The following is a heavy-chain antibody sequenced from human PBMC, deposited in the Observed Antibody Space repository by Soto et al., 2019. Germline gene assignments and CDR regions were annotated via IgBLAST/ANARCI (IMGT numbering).Heavy chain of an antibody. J-gene: IGHJ6*02. D-gene: IGHD3-10*01. Sequence: QLQLQESGPGLVKPSETLSLTCTVSGGSISSSDYHWGWIRQPPGKGLEWIASIYYSGSTDSSPSLRSPVHISVATSKTQCALKLRSATAADTAVYYCARLYYKPRYYYNGMDGWGQGTTVIVSS. CDR3: ARLYYKPRYYYNGMDG. CDR2: IYYSGST. V-gene: IGHV4-39*01. CDR1: GGSISSSDYH.